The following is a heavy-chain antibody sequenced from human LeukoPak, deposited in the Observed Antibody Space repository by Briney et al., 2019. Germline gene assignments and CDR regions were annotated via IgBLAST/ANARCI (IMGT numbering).Heavy chain of an antibody. D-gene: IGHD2-15*01. CDR1: GGSISSSSYY. CDR2: IYYSGST. Sequence: KPSETLSLTCTVSGGSISSSSYYWGWIRQPPGKGLEWIGSIYYSGSTYYNPSLKSRVTISVDTSKNQFSLKLSSVTAADTAAYYCARLGYCSGGSCYGFDHWGQGTLVTVSS. CDR3: ARLGYCSGGSCYGFDH. J-gene: IGHJ4*02. V-gene: IGHV4-39*01.